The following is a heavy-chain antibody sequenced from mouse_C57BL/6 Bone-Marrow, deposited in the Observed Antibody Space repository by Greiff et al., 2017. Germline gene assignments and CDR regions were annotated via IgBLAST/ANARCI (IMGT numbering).Heavy chain of an antibody. CDR1: GFTFSSYA. D-gene: IGHD2-4*01. CDR3: ARDPFYDYDGAY. CDR2: ISDGGSYT. Sequence: EVHLVESGGGLVKPGGSLKLSCAASGFTFSSYAMSWVRQTPEKRLEWVATISDGGSYTYYPDNVKGRFTISRDNAKNNLSLQMSHLKSEDTAMYYCARDPFYDYDGAYWGQGTLVTVSA. J-gene: IGHJ3*01. V-gene: IGHV5-4*01.